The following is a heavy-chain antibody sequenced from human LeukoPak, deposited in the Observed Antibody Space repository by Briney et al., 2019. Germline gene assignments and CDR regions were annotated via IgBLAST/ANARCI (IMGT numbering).Heavy chain of an antibody. Sequence: ASVKVSCKASGYTFTRYDINWVRQATGKGLEWMGWMNPNSGNTGYAQKFQGRVTMTMNTSINTAYMELSSLRSEDTAVYYCARGCRSGSYLSRYYYYIDVWGKGTTVTVSS. V-gene: IGHV1-8*01. D-gene: IGHD1-26*01. J-gene: IGHJ6*03. CDR2: MNPNSGNT. CDR3: ARGCRSGSYLSRYYYYIDV. CDR1: GYTFTRYD.